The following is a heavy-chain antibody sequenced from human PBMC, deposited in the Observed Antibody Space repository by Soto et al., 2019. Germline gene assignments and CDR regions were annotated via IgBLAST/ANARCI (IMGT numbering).Heavy chain of an antibody. J-gene: IGHJ4*02. CDR3: ARGRVPDY. CDR2: INHSGST. CDR1: GGSFSGYY. D-gene: IGHD1-1*01. V-gene: IGHV4-34*01. Sequence: QVQLQQWGAGLLKPSETLSLTCAVYGGSFSGYYWSWIRQPPGKGLEWIGEINHSGSTNYNPSLXSXVXXSVDTSKNQFSLKLSSVTAADTAVYYCARGRVPDYWGQGTLVTVSS.